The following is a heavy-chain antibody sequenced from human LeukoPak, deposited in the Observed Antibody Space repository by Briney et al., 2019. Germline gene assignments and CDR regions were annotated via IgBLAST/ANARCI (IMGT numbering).Heavy chain of an antibody. Sequence: GASVKVSCKASGYTFTSYAISWVRQAPGQGLEWMGWINPNSGASTSYAQKFQGRVTMTRDTSTSTVYMELSSLRSEDTAVYYCTRGGYGGPRVAFDYWGQGTLVTVSS. CDR3: TRGGYGGPRVAFDY. J-gene: IGHJ4*02. CDR1: GYTFTSYA. V-gene: IGHV1-8*02. D-gene: IGHD1-1*01. CDR2: INPNSGAST.